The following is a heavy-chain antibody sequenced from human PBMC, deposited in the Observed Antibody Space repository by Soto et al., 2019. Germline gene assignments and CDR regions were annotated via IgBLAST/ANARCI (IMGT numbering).Heavy chain of an antibody. Sequence: QVQLQESGPGLVKPSETLSLTCTVSGGSISSYYWSWIRQPPGKGLEWIGYIYYSGSTNYNPSLKSRVTISVDTSKNQFSLKLSSVTAADTAVYYCARGGWMTTVTPAPAYWGQGTLVTVSS. J-gene: IGHJ4*02. V-gene: IGHV4-59*01. CDR3: ARGGWMTTVTPAPAY. D-gene: IGHD4-17*01. CDR2: IYYSGST. CDR1: GGSISSYY.